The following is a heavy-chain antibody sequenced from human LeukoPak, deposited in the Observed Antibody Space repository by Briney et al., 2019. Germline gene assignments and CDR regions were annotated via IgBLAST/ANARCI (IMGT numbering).Heavy chain of an antibody. J-gene: IGHJ4*02. CDR1: GGSISSGSYY. V-gene: IGHV4-61*02. CDR2: TYTSGST. D-gene: IGHD6-6*01. CDR3: ARDLAARRGDYFDY. Sequence: SETLSLTCTVSGGSISSGSYYWSWIRQPAGKGLEWIGRTYTSGSTNYNPSLKSRVTISVDTSKNQFSLKLSSVTAADTAVYYCARDLAARRGDYFDYWGQGTLVTVSS.